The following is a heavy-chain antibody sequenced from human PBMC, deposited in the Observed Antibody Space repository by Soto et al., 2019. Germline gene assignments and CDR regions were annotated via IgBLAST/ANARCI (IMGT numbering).Heavy chain of an antibody. D-gene: IGHD3-16*01. Sequence: HVQLVESGGGWVEPGGSLRLSCAASGFSVGDNYMTWIRQAPGKGLEWLSYSSSSGGYTNYADSVKGRFTISRDNAKNSLYLQMDSLRAEDTAVYFCARSSGRRHVFTFDYGLDVWGQGTTVTVSS. CDR1: GFSVGDNY. V-gene: IGHV3-11*06. CDR2: SSSSGGYT. CDR3: ARSSGRRHVFTFDYGLDV. J-gene: IGHJ6*02.